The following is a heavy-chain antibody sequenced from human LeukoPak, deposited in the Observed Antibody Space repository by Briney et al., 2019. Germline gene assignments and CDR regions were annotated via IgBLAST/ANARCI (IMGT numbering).Heavy chain of an antibody. D-gene: IGHD3-22*01. CDR1: GGSFSGYY. CDR3: ARAYYDSSGVYYYYGMDV. J-gene: IGHJ6*02. CDR2: INHSGST. Sequence: SETLSLTCAVYGGSFSGYYWSWIRRPPGKGLEWIGEINHSGSTNYNPSLKSRVTISVDTSKNQFSLKLSSVTAADTAVYYCARAYYDSSGVYYYYGMDVWGQGATVTVSS. V-gene: IGHV4-34*01.